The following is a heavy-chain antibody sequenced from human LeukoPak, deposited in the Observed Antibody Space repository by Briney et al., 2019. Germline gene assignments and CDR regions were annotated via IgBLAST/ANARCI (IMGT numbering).Heavy chain of an antibody. CDR2: IYSGGST. D-gene: IGHD4-17*01. J-gene: IGHJ5*02. V-gene: IGHV3-53*01. CDR1: GFTVSSNY. CDR3: AKASDDYGEFDWFDP. Sequence: PGGSLRLSCAASGFTVSSNYMSWVRQAPGKGLEWVSVIYSGGSTYYADSVKGRFTISRDNSKNTLYLQMNSLRAEDTAVYYCAKASDDYGEFDWFDPWGQGTLVTVSS.